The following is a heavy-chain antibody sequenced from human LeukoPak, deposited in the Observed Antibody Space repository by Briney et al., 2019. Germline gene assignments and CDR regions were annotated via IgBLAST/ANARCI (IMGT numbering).Heavy chain of an antibody. J-gene: IGHJ5*02. CDR1: GASPY. CDR3: ARGYGWFDP. V-gene: IGHV4-4*09. D-gene: IGHD3-10*01. CDR2: IYSTTGTT. Sequence: PSETLSLTCTVSGASPYWTWIRQPPGKGLEWIGYIYSTTGTTNSNPSLKSRVTMSLDTSKKHLSRKLSAVTAADTAVYYCARGYGWFDPWGQGILVIVSS.